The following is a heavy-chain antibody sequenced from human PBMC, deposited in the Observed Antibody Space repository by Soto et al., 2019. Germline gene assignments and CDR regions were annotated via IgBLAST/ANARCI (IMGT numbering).Heavy chain of an antibody. CDR2: ISYDGTKA. CDR3: VRDSQAQPTFDS. CDR1: GFTFSSYG. V-gene: IGHV3-33*05. J-gene: IGHJ4*02. Sequence: GGSLRLSCAASGFTFSSYGIHWVRQASGEGLEWVAVISYDGTKAYYVDSVKGRFTISRDDSKSTVYLQMNDLRAEDTAVYYCVRDSQAQPTFDSWGQGTLVTVSS.